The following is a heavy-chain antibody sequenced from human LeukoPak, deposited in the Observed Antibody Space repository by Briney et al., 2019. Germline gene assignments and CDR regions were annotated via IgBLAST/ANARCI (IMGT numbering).Heavy chain of an antibody. D-gene: IGHD6-19*01. V-gene: IGHV3-9*01. Sequence: AGGSLRLSCAASGFTFDDYAMHWVRQAPGKGLEWVSGISWNSGSIDYADSVKGRFTISRDNAKNSLYLQMNSLRAEDTALYYCAKDIGEGAVAASDYYYGMDVWGQGTTVTVSS. CDR3: AKDIGEGAVAASDYYYGMDV. J-gene: IGHJ6*02. CDR1: GFTFDDYA. CDR2: ISWNSGSI.